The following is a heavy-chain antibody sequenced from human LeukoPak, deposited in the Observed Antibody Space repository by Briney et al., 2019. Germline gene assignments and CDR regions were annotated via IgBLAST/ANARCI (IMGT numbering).Heavy chain of an antibody. V-gene: IGHV4-4*07. Sequence: SETLSLTCTDSGGSISSYYWSWIRQPAGKGLEWIGRIYTSGSTNYNPSLKSRVTMSVDTSKNQFSLKLSSVPAADTAVYYCARDGSSSGLRNWFDPWGQGTLVTVSS. CDR2: IYTSGST. J-gene: IGHJ5*02. CDR3: ARDGSSSGLRNWFDP. D-gene: IGHD6-19*01. CDR1: GGSISSYY.